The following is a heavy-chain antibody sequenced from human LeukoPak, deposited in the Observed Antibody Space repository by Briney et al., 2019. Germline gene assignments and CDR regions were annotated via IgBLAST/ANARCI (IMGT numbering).Heavy chain of an antibody. D-gene: IGHD6-19*01. V-gene: IGHV1-2*02. CDR1: GYTFTGYY. CDR3: AREELEQWLVPLDY. Sequence: ASVKVSCKASGYTFTGYYMHWVRQAPGQGLEWMGWINPNSGGTNYVQKFQGRVTMTRDTSISTAYMELSRLRSDDTAVYYCAREELEQWLVPLDYWGQGTLVTVSS. J-gene: IGHJ4*02. CDR2: INPNSGGT.